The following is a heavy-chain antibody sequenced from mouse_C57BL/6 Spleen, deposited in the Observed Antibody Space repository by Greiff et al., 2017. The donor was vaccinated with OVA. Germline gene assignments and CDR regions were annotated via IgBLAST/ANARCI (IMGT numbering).Heavy chain of an antibody. J-gene: IGHJ2*01. Sequence: VKLMESGAELVRPGASVKLSCKASGYTFTDYYINWVKQRPGQGLEWIARIYPGSGNTYYNEKFKGKATLTAEKSSSTAYMQLSSLTSEDSAVYFCARRDDYDGLFDYWGQGTTLTVSS. D-gene: IGHD2-4*01. CDR3: ARRDDYDGLFDY. V-gene: IGHV1-76*01. CDR2: IYPGSGNT. CDR1: GYTFTDYY.